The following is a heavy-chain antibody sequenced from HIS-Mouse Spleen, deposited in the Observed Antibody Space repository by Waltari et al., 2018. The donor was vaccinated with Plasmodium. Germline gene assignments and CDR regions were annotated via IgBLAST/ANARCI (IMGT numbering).Heavy chain of an antibody. J-gene: IGHJ4*02. D-gene: IGHD2-15*01. CDR2: IIHSGST. Sequence: QVQLQQWGAGLLKHSATLSLTCAVYGGSFSGYYWSWIRQPPGKGLEWIGEIIHSGSTNYNASLKSRVTRSVDTSKNQFSLKLSSVTAADTAVYYCARLVVVASKDSYWGQGTLVTVSS. V-gene: IGHV4-34*12. CDR3: ARLVVVASKDSY. CDR1: GGSFSGYY.